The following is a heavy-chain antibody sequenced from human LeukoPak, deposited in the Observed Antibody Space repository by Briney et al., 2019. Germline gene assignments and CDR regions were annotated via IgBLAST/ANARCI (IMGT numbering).Heavy chain of an antibody. CDR2: ISSSSSTI. CDR1: GFTFSSYS. V-gene: IGHV3-48*01. J-gene: IGHJ2*01. Sequence: PGGSLRLSCAASGFTFSSYSMNWVRQAPGKGLGWVSYISSSSSTIYYADSVKGRFTISRDNAKNSLYLQMNSLRAEDTAVYYCARAGSSSWYGLNWYFDLWGRGTLVTVSS. CDR3: ARAGSSSWYGLNWYFDL. D-gene: IGHD6-13*01.